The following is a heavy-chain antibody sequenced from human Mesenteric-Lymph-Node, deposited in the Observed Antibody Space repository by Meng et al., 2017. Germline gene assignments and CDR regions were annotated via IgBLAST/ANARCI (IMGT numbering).Heavy chain of an antibody. CDR1: GYTFTSYG. Sequence: ASVKVSCKASGYTFTSYGISWVRQAPGQGLEWMGWISAYNGNTNYAQKLQGRVTITRDTSASTAYMELSSLRSEDTAVYYCARGDAEDIVVVPAAPAWFDPWGQGTLVTVAS. D-gene: IGHD2-2*01. CDR2: ISAYNGNT. CDR3: ARGDAEDIVVVPAAPAWFDP. J-gene: IGHJ5*01. V-gene: IGHV1-18*01.